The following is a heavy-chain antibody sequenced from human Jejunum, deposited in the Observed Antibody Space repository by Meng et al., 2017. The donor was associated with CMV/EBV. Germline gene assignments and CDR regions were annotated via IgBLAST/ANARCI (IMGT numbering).Heavy chain of an antibody. V-gene: IGHV4-59*01. D-gene: IGHD2-21*01. CDR3: ARGSRASGGDFDY. Sequence: SMKSNYWSWIRQPPGKGLEWIGNIYYSGATNYNPSLKSRVIILIDTSNRQFSLQVGSVTTADTAVYYCARGSRASGGDFDYWGQGTLVTVSS. J-gene: IGHJ4*02. CDR1: SMKSNY. CDR2: IYYSGAT.